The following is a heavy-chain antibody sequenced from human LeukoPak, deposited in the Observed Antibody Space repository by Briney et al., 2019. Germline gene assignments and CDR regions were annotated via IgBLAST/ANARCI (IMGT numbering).Heavy chain of an antibody. J-gene: IGHJ4*02. CDR3: AREGSYPPYYFDY. CDR2: INPNSGGP. Sequence: GASVKVSCKASGYTFTGYYMHWVRQAPGQGLEWMGWINPNSGGPNYAQKFQGWVTMTRDTSISTAYMELSRLRSDDTAVYYCAREGSYPPYYFDYWGQGTLVTVSS. D-gene: IGHD1-26*01. CDR1: GYTFTGYY. V-gene: IGHV1-2*04.